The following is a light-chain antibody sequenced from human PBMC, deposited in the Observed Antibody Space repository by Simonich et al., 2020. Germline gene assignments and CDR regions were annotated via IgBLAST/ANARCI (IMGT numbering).Light chain of an antibody. CDR1: QSVLSSSNNKNY. Sequence: DIVMTQSPDSLAVSLGERATINCKSSQSVLSSSNNKNYLAWYQQKPGQPPKLLIYGASTRESGVPDRFRGSGSGTDFTLTISSLQAEDVAVYYCQQYYSTPYTFGQGTKLEIK. V-gene: IGKV4-1*01. CDR2: GAS. CDR3: QQYYSTPYT. J-gene: IGKJ2*01.